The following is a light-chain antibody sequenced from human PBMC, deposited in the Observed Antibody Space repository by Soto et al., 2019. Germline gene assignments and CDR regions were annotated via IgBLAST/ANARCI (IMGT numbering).Light chain of an antibody. CDR1: SSDVGCYNY. CDR2: DVS. CDR3: SSYAGNGPVV. V-gene: IGLV2-14*03. Sequence: QSALTQPASASGSPGQSITISCTGTSSDVGCYNYVSWYQQHPGKAPKLKIFDVSNRPSGISYRFSGSKSGNTASLTISGRQDEEEADYYCSSYAGNGPVVFGGGTKLTVL. J-gene: IGLJ3*02.